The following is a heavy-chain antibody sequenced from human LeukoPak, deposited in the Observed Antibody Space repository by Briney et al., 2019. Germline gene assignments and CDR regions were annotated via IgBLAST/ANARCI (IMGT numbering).Heavy chain of an antibody. D-gene: IGHD1-26*01. J-gene: IGHJ4*02. CDR2: INPNSGGT. V-gene: IGHV1-2*06. CDR3: ARDGREGATDFDY. CDR1: GYTFTGYY. Sequence: ASVKVSCKASGYTFTGYYMHWVRQAPGQGLEWMGRINPNSGGTNYAQKFQGGVTMTRDTSISTAYMELSRLRSDDTAVYYCARDGREGATDFDYWGQGTLVTVSS.